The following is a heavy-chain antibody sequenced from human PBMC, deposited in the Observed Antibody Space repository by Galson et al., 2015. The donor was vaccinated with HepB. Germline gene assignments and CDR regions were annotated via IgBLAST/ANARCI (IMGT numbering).Heavy chain of an antibody. Sequence: SLRLSCAASGFTFSYYAMSWVRQAPGKGLEWISAITPSGDNTYSADSMKGRFTISRDNSRNTLFLQMNSLGADDTAIYFYAKVFPEKVDGWYRQALYYFDSWGQGTRVTVSS. CDR2: ITPSGDNT. CDR3: AKVFPEKVDGWYRQALYYFDS. J-gene: IGHJ4*02. CDR1: GFTFSYYA. D-gene: IGHD6-19*01. V-gene: IGHV3-23*01.